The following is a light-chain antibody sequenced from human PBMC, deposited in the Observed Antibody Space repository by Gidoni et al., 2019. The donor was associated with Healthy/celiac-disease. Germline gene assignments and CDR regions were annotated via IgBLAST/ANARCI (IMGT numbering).Light chain of an antibody. CDR3: QQRSNWPYT. CDR2: DAS. J-gene: IGKJ2*01. CDR1: QSVSSY. V-gene: IGKV3-11*01. Sequence: EIALTQSPATLSVSPGERATLSCRASQSVSSYLAWYQQKHGQAPRLLIYDASNRTTGIPARFSVSGSGTDFTLTISSRDPEDFAVYYCQQRSNWPYTFGQGTKLEIK.